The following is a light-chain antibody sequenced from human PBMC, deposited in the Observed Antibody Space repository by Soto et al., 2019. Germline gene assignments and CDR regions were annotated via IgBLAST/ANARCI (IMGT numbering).Light chain of an antibody. Sequence: QPVLTQSPSASASLGASVKLTCTLSSGHTTYAIAWHQQQPEKGPRYLMNLNSDGSHSKGDGIPDRFSGSSSGAERYLTISRLQSEDEADYYCQTWGTGPLVFGGGTKVTVL. CDR2: LNSDGSH. V-gene: IGLV4-69*01. J-gene: IGLJ2*01. CDR1: SGHTTYA. CDR3: QTWGTGPLV.